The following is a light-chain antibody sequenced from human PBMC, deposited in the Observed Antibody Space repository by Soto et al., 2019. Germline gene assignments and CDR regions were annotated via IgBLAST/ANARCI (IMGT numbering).Light chain of an antibody. J-gene: IGKJ1*01. CDR1: QSISSY. V-gene: IGKV1-39*01. Sequence: DIQITPSPSSLSSSVGDRITITCRASQSISSYLNWYQQKPGKAPKLLIYAASSLQSGVPSRFSGSGSGTDFTLTISSLQPEDFATYYCQQSYSTLWTFGQGTKVDIK. CDR3: QQSYSTLWT. CDR2: AAS.